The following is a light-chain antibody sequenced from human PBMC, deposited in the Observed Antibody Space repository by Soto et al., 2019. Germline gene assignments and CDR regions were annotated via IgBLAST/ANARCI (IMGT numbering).Light chain of an antibody. J-gene: IGKJ3*01. CDR3: QQRRA. CDR1: QSVSSY. CDR2: DAS. Sequence: EIVLTQSPATLSLSPGERATLSCRASQSVSSYLAWYQQKPGQAPRLLIYDASNRATGIPARFSGSGSGTDFTLTISSLEPEDLAVYYCQQRRAFGPGTKVYIK. V-gene: IGKV3-11*01.